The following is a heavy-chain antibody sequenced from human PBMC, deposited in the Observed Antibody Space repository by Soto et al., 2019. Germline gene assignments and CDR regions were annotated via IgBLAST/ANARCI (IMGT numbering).Heavy chain of an antibody. Sequence: QVQLVESGGGVVQPGRSLSLSCVASGFTFSTYGMYWVRQAPGKGLEVVAVISYDGSDNYYADSLKGRFTIHRDNSNHTLYLQMNGLRAEDTAVYYCEKDQSHAFDIWGQGTMVTVSS. CDR3: EKDQSHAFDI. J-gene: IGHJ3*02. CDR2: ISYDGSDN. V-gene: IGHV3-30*18. CDR1: GFTFSTYG.